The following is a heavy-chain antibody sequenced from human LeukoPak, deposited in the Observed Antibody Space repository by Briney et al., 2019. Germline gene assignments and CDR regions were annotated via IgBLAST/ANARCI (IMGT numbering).Heavy chain of an antibody. CDR2: IRYDGSNT. J-gene: IGHJ3*02. Sequence: GGSLRLSCAASGFTFSNYGMQWVRQAPGKGLEWVTFIRYDGSNTYYADSVKGRFTISRDKSKSTLYLQMDRLRADDTAVYYCAKDRGMTTVPLGALDIWGQGTMVTVSS. CDR3: AKDRGMTTVPLGALDI. CDR1: GFTFSNYG. V-gene: IGHV3-30*02. D-gene: IGHD4-17*01.